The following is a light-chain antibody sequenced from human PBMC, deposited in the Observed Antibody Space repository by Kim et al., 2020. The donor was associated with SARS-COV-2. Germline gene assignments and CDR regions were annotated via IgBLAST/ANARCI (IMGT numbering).Light chain of an antibody. CDR3: CSYATSSAWV. CDR1: SSDVGTYNL. Sequence: QSALTQPASVSGSPGQSITISCTGTSSDVGTYNLVSWYQQHPGKAPKVMIYEVTKRPSGVSNRFSGSKAGNTASLTISGLQPEDEADYYCCSYATSSAWVFGGGTQLTVL. V-gene: IGLV2-23*02. CDR2: EVT. J-gene: IGLJ3*02.